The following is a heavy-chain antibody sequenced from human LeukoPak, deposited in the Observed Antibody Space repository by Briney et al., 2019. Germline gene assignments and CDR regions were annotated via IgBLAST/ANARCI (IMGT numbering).Heavy chain of an antibody. CDR1: GGYISSSSYY. CDR2: IYYSGST. D-gene: IGHD4-11*01. CDR3: ARAWGNYAFFDY. V-gene: IGHV4-39*07. J-gene: IGHJ4*02. Sequence: SETLSLTCTVSGGYISSSSYYWGWIRQPPGKGLEWIGSIYYSGSTYYNPSLKSRVTISVDTSKNQFSLKLSSVTAADTAVYYCARAWGNYAFFDYWGQGTLVTVSS.